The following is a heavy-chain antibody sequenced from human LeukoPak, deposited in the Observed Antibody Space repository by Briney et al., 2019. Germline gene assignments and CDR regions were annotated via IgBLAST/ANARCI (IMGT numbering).Heavy chain of an antibody. CDR3: ARPGYSSSWHEPDDAFDI. J-gene: IGHJ3*02. V-gene: IGHV4-59*08. D-gene: IGHD6-13*01. CDR1: GGSISSYY. Sequence: SETLSLTCTVSGGSISSYYWSWIRQPPGKGLEWIGFIYYSGSTNYNPSLKSRVTISVDTSKNQFSLKLSSVTAADTAVYYCARPGYSSSWHEPDDAFDIWGQGTMVTVSS. CDR2: IYYSGST.